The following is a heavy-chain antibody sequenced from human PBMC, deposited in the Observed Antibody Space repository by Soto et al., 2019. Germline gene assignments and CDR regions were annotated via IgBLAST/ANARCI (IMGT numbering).Heavy chain of an antibody. J-gene: IGHJ4*02. D-gene: IGHD1-26*01. CDR3: SSRYGSAIAY. CDR1: GGTISRWY. CDR2: IYYSGST. V-gene: IGHV4-59*08. Sequence: SETLSLTCTVSGGTISRWYWSWIRQPPGKGLEWIGYIYYSGSTNCNPSLKSRVTISVDTSKNQFSLKLSSVTAADTAVYYCSSRYGSAIAYWGQGTLVTVSS.